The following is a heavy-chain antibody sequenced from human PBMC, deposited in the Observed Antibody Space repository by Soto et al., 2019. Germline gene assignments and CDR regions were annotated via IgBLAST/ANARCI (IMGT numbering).Heavy chain of an antibody. V-gene: IGHV1-69*13. CDR3: ARSTWPTDY. Sequence: SVKVSCKASGYTCTSYAMHWVRQAPGQGLEWMGGIIPVFATPNYAQKFQGRVTITADESTSTAYMELSSLRSEDTAVYYCARSTWPTDYWGQGTLVTVSS. CDR1: GYTCTSYA. CDR2: IIPVFATP. J-gene: IGHJ4*02.